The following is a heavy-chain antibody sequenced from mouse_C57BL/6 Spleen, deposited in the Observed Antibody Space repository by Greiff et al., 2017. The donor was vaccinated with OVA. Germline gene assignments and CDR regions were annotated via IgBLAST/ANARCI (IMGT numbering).Heavy chain of an antibody. CDR1: GYTFTSYW. J-gene: IGHJ3*01. V-gene: IGHV1-69*01. CDR2: IDPSDSYT. Sequence: QVQLQQPGAELVMPGASVKLSCKASGYTFTSYWMHWVKQRPGQGLEWIGEIDPSDSYTNYNQKFKGKSTLTVDKSSSTAYMQLSSLTSEDSAVYYCARKDYDYDWFAYWGQGTLVTVSA. CDR3: ARKDYDYDWFAY. D-gene: IGHD2-4*01.